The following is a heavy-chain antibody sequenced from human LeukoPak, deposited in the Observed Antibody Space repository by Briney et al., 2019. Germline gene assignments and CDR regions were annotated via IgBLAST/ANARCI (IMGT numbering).Heavy chain of an antibody. D-gene: IGHD2-2*01. V-gene: IGHV3-30*19. CDR1: GFTFSSYG. CDR2: ISYDGSNK. J-gene: IGHJ3*02. CDR3: ARACSSTSCEDAFDI. Sequence: GGSLRLSCAASGFTFSSYGMHWVRQAPGKGLEWVAVISYDGSNKYYADSVKGRFTISRDNSKNTLYLQMNSLRAADTAVYYCARACSSTSCEDAFDIWGQGTMVTVSS.